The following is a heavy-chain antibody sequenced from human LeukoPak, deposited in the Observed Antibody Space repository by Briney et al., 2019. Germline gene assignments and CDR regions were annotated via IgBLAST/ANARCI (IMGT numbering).Heavy chain of an antibody. D-gene: IGHD3-10*01. CDR2: IYYSGST. Sequence: SETLSLTCTVSGGSISSYYWSWVRQPPEKGLEWIGYIYYSGSTNYNPSLKSRVTISVDTSKNQFSLQPTSVTAADTAVYFCTRGGSNFDYWGQGTLVTVSS. CDR3: TRGGSNFDY. CDR1: GGSISSYY. J-gene: IGHJ4*02. V-gene: IGHV4-59*01.